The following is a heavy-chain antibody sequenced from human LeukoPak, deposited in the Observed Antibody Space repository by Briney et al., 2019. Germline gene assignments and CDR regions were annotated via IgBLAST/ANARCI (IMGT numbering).Heavy chain of an antibody. D-gene: IGHD6-19*01. J-gene: IGHJ4*02. V-gene: IGHV4-38-2*02. Sequence: PSETLSLTCTVSGYSISSGYYWGWIRQPPGKGLEWIGSIYHSGSTYYSPSLKSRVTISVDTSKNQFSLKLSSVTAADTAVYYCAATNSSGWYYFDYWGQGTLVTVSS. CDR3: AATNSSGWYYFDY. CDR1: GYSISSGYY. CDR2: IYHSGST.